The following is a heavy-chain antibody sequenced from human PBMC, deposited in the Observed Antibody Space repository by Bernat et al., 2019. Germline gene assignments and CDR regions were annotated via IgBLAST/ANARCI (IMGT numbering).Heavy chain of an antibody. CDR2: IKSKTDGGTT. D-gene: IGHD2-21*02. Sequence: EVQLVESGGGLVKPGGSLRLSCAASGFTFSNAWMNWVRQAPGKGLEWVGRIKSKTDGGTTDYAAPVKGRFTISRDNSKNTLYLQMNSLRAEDTAVYYCARGETSRRRGRLPYYFDYWGQGTLVTVSS. J-gene: IGHJ4*02. CDR1: GFTFSNAW. V-gene: IGHV3-15*07. CDR3: ARGETSRRRGRLPYYFDY.